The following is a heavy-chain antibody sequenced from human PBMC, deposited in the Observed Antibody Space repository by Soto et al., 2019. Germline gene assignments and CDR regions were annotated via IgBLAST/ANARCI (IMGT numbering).Heavy chain of an antibody. CDR2: INSDGSST. CDR1: GFTFSSYW. D-gene: IGHD2-15*01. V-gene: IGHV3-74*01. J-gene: IGHJ4*02. Sequence: EVQLVESGGGLVQPGESLRLSCAASGFTFSSYWMHWVRQAPGKGLVWVSRINSDGSSTSYAGSVKGRFTISRDNAKNTLYLQMNSLRAEDPAVYYCVRTSLVVAAATREDYWGQGTLVTVSS. CDR3: VRTSLVVAAATREDY.